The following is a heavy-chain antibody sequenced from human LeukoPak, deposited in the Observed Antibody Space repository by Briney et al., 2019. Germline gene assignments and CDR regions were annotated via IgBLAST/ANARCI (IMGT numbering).Heavy chain of an antibody. J-gene: IGHJ4*02. D-gene: IGHD4-17*01. Sequence: SETLSLTCTVSGGSISSSSYYWGWIRQPPGKGLEWIGSIYYSGSTYYNPSLKSRVTISVDTSKNQFSLKLSSVTAADTAVYYCARLIKDYGDTEYYFDYWGQGTLVTVSS. V-gene: IGHV4-39*01. CDR3: ARLIKDYGDTEYYFDY. CDR2: IYYSGST. CDR1: GGSISSSSYY.